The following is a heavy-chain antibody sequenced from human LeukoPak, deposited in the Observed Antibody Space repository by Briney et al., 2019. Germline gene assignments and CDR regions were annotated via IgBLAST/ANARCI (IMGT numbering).Heavy chain of an antibody. CDR1: GFTFDDYT. CDR2: ISWDGGST. J-gene: IGHJ4*02. CDR3: AKDIDGSGSYYKGTFDY. Sequence: GGSLRLSCAASGFTFDDYTMHWVRQAPGKGLEWVSLISWDGGSTYYADSVKGRFTISRDNSKNSLYLRMNSLRTEDTALYYCAKDIDGSGSYYKGTFDYWGQGTLVTVSS. V-gene: IGHV3-43*01. D-gene: IGHD3-10*01.